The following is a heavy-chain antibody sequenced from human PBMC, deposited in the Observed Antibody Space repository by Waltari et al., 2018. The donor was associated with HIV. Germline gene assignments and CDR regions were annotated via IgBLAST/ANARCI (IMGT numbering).Heavy chain of an antibody. V-gene: IGHV3-74*01. CDR3: ARENTMTYYDALDI. Sequence: EVQLVESGGGLVQPGGSLRLSCAASGFTFRSYWMHWVRQAPGKGLLWVSCISSDGGSTNYADAVKGRLTISRDNAKNTLYLQINSLRADDTAVYYCARENTMTYYDALDIWGQGTMVTVSS. CDR2: ISSDGGST. D-gene: IGHD4-17*01. CDR1: GFTFRSYW. J-gene: IGHJ3*02.